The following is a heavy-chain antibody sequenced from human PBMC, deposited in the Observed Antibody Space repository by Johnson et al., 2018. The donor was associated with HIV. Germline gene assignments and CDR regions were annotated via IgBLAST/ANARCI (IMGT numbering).Heavy chain of an antibody. D-gene: IGHD6-6*01. CDR2: IYSGGST. V-gene: IGHV3-53*01. J-gene: IGHJ3*02. CDR3: ASWNIAARPVGAFDI. CDR1: GFTVSSNY. Sequence: VQLVESGGGLIQPGGSLRLSCAASGFTVSSNYMSWVRQAPGKGLEWVSVIYSGGSTYYADSVQGRFTISRDNSKNTLYLQMNSRRDEDKAVYYCASWNIAARPVGAFDIWGQGAMVTVSS.